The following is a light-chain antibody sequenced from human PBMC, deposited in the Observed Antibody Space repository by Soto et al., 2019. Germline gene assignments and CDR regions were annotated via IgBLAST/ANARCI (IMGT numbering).Light chain of an antibody. Sequence: EIVMTQSPSTLSASPGERVTLSCRASQSVSSNLAWYQQKPGQAPRLLIYGASTMPTGIPARFSGSGSGTEFTLTISSLQSEDCAVYYCQQCYSSSRTFGQGTRLEIK. CDR1: QSVSSN. V-gene: IGKV3-15*01. CDR3: QQCYSSSRT. CDR2: GAS. J-gene: IGKJ5*01.